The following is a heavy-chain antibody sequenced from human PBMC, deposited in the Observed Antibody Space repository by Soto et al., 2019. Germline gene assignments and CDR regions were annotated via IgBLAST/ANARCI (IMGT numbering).Heavy chain of an antibody. V-gene: IGHV4-38-2*01. Sequence: KTSETLSLTCAVSGYSISSGYYWGWIRQPPGKGLEWIGSIYHSGSTYYNPSLKSRVTISVDTSKNQFSLKLSSVTAADTAVYYCARANYYDSSGPGGRAFDIWGQGTMVTVSS. D-gene: IGHD3-22*01. CDR2: IYHSGST. CDR3: ARANYYDSSGPGGRAFDI. CDR1: GYSISSGYY. J-gene: IGHJ3*02.